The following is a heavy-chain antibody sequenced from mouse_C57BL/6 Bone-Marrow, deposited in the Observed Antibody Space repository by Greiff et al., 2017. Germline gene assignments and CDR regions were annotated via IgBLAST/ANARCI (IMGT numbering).Heavy chain of an antibody. Sequence: EVQLQQSGPVLVKPGASVKMSCKASGYTFTDYYMNWVKQSHGKSLEWIGVINPYNGGTSYNQKFKGKATLTVDKSSSTASMELNSLTSEDSAVYYCARGYYYGSSYDYWGQGTTLTVSS. D-gene: IGHD1-1*01. CDR2: INPYNGGT. J-gene: IGHJ2*01. CDR1: GYTFTDYY. CDR3: ARGYYYGSSYDY. V-gene: IGHV1-19*01.